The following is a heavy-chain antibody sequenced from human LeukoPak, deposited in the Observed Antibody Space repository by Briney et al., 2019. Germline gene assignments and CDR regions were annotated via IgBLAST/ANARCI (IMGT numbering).Heavy chain of an antibody. CDR3: ARENTGSYRPFDY. J-gene: IGHJ4*02. CDR1: GGSISSYY. V-gene: IGHV4-4*07. CDR2: IYTSGST. D-gene: IGHD1-26*01. Sequence: SETLSLTCTVSGGSISSYYWSWIRQPAGKGLERIGRIYTSGSTNYSPSLKSRVTMSVDTSKNQFSLRLSSVTAADTAVYYCARENTGSYRPFDYWGQGTLVTVSS.